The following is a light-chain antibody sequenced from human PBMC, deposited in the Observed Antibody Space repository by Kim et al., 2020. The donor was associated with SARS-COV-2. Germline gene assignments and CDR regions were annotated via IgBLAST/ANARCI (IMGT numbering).Light chain of an antibody. CDR1: QSIGPS. Sequence: FSSWGDTVTITCRASQSIGPSLAWYQQKPGKGPQLLIYKASTLDSGVPSRFSGAGSGTEFTLTINSLHPDDFGSYYCQQFDRYPLTFGGGTKLEIK. CDR2: KAS. CDR3: QQFDRYPLT. J-gene: IGKJ4*01. V-gene: IGKV1-5*03.